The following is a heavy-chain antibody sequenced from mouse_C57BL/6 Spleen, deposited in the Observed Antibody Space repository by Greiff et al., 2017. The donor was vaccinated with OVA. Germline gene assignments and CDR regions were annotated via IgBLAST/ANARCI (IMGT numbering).Heavy chain of an antibody. J-gene: IGHJ1*03. Sequence: VKLQESGAELVKPGASVKISCKASGYAFSSYWMNWVKQRPGKGLEWIGQIYPGDGDTNYNGKFKGKATLTADKSSSTAYMQLSSLTSEDSAVYFCARQLRYRSHWYFDVWGTGTTVTVSS. CDR3: ARQLRYRSHWYFDV. V-gene: IGHV1-80*01. CDR1: GYAFSSYW. CDR2: IYPGDGDT. D-gene: IGHD1-1*01.